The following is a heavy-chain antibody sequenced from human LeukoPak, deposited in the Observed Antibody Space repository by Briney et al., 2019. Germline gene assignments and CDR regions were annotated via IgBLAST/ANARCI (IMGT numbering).Heavy chain of an antibody. J-gene: IGHJ4*02. D-gene: IGHD3-10*01. CDR2: ISGSGDST. CDR3: AKDSGSGSYYSFDY. V-gene: IGHV3-23*01. Sequence: PGGSLRLSCAASGFTFSSYAMSWVRQAPGKGLEWVSTISGSGDSTYYADSVRGRFTISSDTSKNTLYLQMNSLRAEDTAVYYCAKDSGSGSYYSFDYWGQGTLVTVSS. CDR1: GFTFSSYA.